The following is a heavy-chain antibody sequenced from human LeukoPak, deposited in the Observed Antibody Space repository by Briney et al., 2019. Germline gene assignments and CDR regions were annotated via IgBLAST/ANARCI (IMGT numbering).Heavy chain of an antibody. CDR1: VGSFSGYY. D-gene: IGHD2-2*02. CDR3: ARSISSLRRYYYYYYMDV. V-gene: IGHV4-34*01. J-gene: IGHJ6*03. CDR2: MNHSGST. Sequence: SETLSLTCAVYVGSFSGYYWSWIRQPPGKGRGWIGEMNHSGSTNYNPSLKSRVTISVDTSKYQFSLKLSYVTAADTAVYYCARSISSLRRYYYYYYMDVWGKGTTVTVSS.